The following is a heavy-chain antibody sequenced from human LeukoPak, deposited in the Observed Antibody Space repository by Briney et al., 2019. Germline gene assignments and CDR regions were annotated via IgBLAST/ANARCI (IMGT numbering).Heavy chain of an antibody. V-gene: IGHV3-66*01. CDR1: GFTVSSSY. J-gene: IGHJ4*02. Sequence: GGSLTLSCAASGFTVSSSYMSWARQARGEGLEWVSIIYSGGSTYYADSVKGRLIISRDNSKNTLYLQMNSLRAEDMAVYYCARGIGRGIIYYFDYWGEGTLVTVSS. CDR3: ARGIGRGIIYYFDY. CDR2: IYSGGST. D-gene: IGHD6-13*01.